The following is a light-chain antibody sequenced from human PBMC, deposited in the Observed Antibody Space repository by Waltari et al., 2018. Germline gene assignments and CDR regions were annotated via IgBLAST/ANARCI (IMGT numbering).Light chain of an antibody. CDR1: SLRSYY. CDR3: HSRDASGVAGS. Sequence: SSELTQDPAVSVAMGQTVRITCQGDSLRSYYASWYQQRPGQAPILVIYDKNNRPSGVPYRFSGSSSHNTVSLTITGAQAEDEASYYCHSRDASGVAGSFGGGTKLTVL. V-gene: IGLV3-19*01. CDR2: DKN. J-gene: IGLJ2*01.